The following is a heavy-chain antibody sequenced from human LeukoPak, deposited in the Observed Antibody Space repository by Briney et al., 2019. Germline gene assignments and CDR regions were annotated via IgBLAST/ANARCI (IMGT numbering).Heavy chain of an antibody. D-gene: IGHD5-18*01. J-gene: IGHJ4*02. Sequence: PGGSLRRYCAVSGFTYSIYAMSWVRQAPGKGLEGVSTISGSGDTYYVDSVKGRFTISRDNSKNTLYLQMNSLRAEDTAVYYCAKEGGYNYGYPDYWGQGTLVTVSS. CDR2: ISGSGDT. V-gene: IGHV3-23*01. CDR3: AKEGGYNYGYPDY. CDR1: GFTYSIYA.